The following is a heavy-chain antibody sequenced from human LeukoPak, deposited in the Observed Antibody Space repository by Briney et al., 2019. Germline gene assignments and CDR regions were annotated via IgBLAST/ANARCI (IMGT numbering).Heavy chain of an antibody. V-gene: IGHV4-59*01. Sequence: SETLSLTCTVSGGSISSSYWSWIRQPPGKGLEWIGYIYHSGSTNYNPSLKSRVTISADTSKNQFSLKLNSLTTADTAVYYCTRGAGWLIDYWGQGILVTVSS. CDR2: IYHSGST. J-gene: IGHJ4*02. D-gene: IGHD3-16*01. CDR1: GGSISSSY. CDR3: TRGAGWLIDY.